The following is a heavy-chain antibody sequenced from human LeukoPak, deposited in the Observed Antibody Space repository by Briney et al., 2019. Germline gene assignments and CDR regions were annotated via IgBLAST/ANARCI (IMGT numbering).Heavy chain of an antibody. D-gene: IGHD3-22*01. J-gene: IGHJ6*02. Sequence: SETLSLTCAVYGGSFSGYYWSWIRQPPGKGLEWIGYIYYSGSTNYNPSLKSRVTISVDTSKNQFSLKLSSVTAADTAVYYCARRTYYYDSSGYYLDYGMDVWGQGTTVTVSS. CDR1: GGSFSGYY. CDR2: IYYSGST. V-gene: IGHV4-59*08. CDR3: ARRTYYYDSSGYYLDYGMDV.